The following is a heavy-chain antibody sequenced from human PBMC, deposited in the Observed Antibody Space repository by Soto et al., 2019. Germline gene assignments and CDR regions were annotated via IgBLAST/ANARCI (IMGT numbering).Heavy chain of an antibody. CDR2: VYYSGTH. CDR1: GGSINNYY. CDR3: ARVQMATLYFDY. J-gene: IGHJ4*02. D-gene: IGHD5-12*01. Sequence: PSETLSLTCTVSGGSINNYYWSWVRQPPGKGLEWIGYVYYSGTHNYNPSLESRLTISIDTSKNQFSLKLNSVTAADTAVYYCARVQMATLYFDYWGQGALVTVYS. V-gene: IGHV4-59*01.